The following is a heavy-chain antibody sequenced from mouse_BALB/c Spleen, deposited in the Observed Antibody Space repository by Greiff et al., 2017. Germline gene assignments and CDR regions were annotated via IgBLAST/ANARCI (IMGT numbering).Heavy chain of an antibody. D-gene: IGHD2-3*01. CDR3: ASDPLSYAMDY. V-gene: IGHV5-6-3*01. J-gene: IGHJ4*01. Sequence: EVQGVESGGGLVQPGGSLKLSCAASGFTFSSYSMPWVRQTPDKRLELVATINSNGGSTYYPDSVKGRITISRDNAKNTLYLQMSSLKSEDTAMYYCASDPLSYAMDYWGQGTSVTVSS. CDR1: GFTFSSYS. CDR2: INSNGGST.